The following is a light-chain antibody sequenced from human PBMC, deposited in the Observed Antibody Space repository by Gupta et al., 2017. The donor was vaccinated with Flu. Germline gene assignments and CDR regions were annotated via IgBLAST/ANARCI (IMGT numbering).Light chain of an antibody. CDR2: ENN. CDR3: QVWHISSDHLRV. CDR1: NIGSRS. Sequence: SSVLTQSPSVSVAPGQTAKITCGGDNIGSRSVQWYQQKPGQAPVLVVYENNDRPSGSPERFSGSNSGNTATLTIYKVEAGDEAEYYCQVWHISSDHLRVFGGGTKLTVL. V-gene: IGLV3-21*02. J-gene: IGLJ3*02.